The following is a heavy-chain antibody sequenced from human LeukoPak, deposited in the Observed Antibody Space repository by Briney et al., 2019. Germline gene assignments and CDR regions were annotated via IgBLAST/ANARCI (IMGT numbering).Heavy chain of an antibody. J-gene: IGHJ4*02. CDR1: GGSISSYY. CDR2: IYYSGST. D-gene: IGHD1-26*01. Sequence: SETLSLTCTVSGGSISSYYWGWIRQPPGKGLEWIGSIYYSGSTYYNPSLKSRVTISVDTSKNQFSLKLSSATAADTAVYYCAMRGSSLYFDYWGQGTLVTVSS. V-gene: IGHV4-39*07. CDR3: AMRGSSLYFDY.